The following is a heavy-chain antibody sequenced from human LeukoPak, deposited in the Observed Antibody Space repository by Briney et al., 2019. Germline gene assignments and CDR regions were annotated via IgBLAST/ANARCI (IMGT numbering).Heavy chain of an antibody. CDR2: IYYSGTT. CDR1: GGSISSYY. J-gene: IGHJ4*02. CDR3: AREGSSGWYNY. D-gene: IGHD6-19*01. V-gene: IGHV4-59*01. Sequence: SETLSLTCTVSGGSISSYYWSWIRQPPGKGLEWIGYIYYSGTTNYNPSLKSRVTISVDTSKNQFSLKLSSVSAADAAVYYCAREGSSGWYNYWGQGTLVTVSS.